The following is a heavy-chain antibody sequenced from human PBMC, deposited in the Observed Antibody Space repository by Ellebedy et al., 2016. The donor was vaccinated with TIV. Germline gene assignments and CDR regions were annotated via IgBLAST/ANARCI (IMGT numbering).Heavy chain of an antibody. J-gene: IGHJ4*02. V-gene: IGHV3-23*01. Sequence: PGGSLRLSCAASGFTFSNYAMSWVRQAPGKGLEWVSAISGSSSSTYYADSVKGRFTISRDNSKNTLYLQMNSLRAEDTAVYYCAKDLYGENSDGLFHYWGQGTLVTVSS. D-gene: IGHD4-23*01. CDR3: AKDLYGENSDGLFHY. CDR2: ISGSSSST. CDR1: GFTFSNYA.